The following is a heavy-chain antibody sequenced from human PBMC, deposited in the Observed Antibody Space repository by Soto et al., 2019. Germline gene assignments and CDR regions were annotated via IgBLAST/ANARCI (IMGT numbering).Heavy chain of an antibody. CDR3: ARTIVDTAMVTLLDY. CDR2: IYYSGST. J-gene: IGHJ4*02. V-gene: IGHV4-30-4*01. CDR1: GGSISSGDYY. D-gene: IGHD5-18*01. Sequence: SETLSLTCTVSGGSISSGDYYWSWIRQPPGKGLEWVGYIYYSGSTYYNPSLKSRVTISVDTSKNQFSLKLSSVTAADTAVYYCARTIVDTAMVTLLDYWGQGTLVTVSS.